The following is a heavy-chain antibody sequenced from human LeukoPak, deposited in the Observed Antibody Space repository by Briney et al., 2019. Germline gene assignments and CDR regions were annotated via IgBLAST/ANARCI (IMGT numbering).Heavy chain of an antibody. J-gene: IGHJ4*02. V-gene: IGHV3-21*01. Sequence: GGSLRLSCAASGFTFSSYSMNWVRQAPGKGLEWVSSISSSSTYIYYADSVKGRFTISRDNAKNSLYLQMNSLRAEDTAVYYCARDLSFSSGWDYWGQGTLVTVSS. CDR3: ARDLSFSSGWDY. CDR1: GFTFSSYS. D-gene: IGHD6-19*01. CDR2: ISSSSTYI.